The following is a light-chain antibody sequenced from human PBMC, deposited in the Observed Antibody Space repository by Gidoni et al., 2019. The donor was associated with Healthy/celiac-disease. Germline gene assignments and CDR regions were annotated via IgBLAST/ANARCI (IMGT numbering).Light chain of an antibody. CDR3: QQRSNWSLT. V-gene: IGKV3-11*01. J-gene: IGKJ4*01. CDR2: DAS. CDR1: QSVSSY. Sequence: IVLTPSPATLSLSPGERATLPCRASQSVSSYLAWYQQKPGQAPRLLIYDASNRATGIPARFSGSGSGTDFTLTISSLEPEDFAVYYCQQRSNWSLTFGGGTKVEIK.